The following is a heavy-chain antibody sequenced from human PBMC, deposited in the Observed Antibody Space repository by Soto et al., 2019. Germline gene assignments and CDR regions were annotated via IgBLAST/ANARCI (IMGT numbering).Heavy chain of an antibody. Sequence: SETLSLTCAVYGGSFSGYYWSWFRQPPGKGLEWIGEINHSGNSNYNPSLKSRVTISVDTSKNQFSLELSSVTAADTAVYYCARNSTYYFDSSGYYYHYYFDYWSQGTLVTVSS. CDR3: ARNSTYYFDSSGYYYHYYFDY. D-gene: IGHD3-22*01. CDR2: INHSGNS. J-gene: IGHJ4*02. V-gene: IGHV4-34*01. CDR1: GGSFSGYY.